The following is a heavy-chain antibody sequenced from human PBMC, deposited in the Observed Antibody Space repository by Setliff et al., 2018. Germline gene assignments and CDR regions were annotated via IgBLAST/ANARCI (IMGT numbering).Heavy chain of an antibody. CDR1: GYTFTSYA. D-gene: IGHD1-26*01. V-gene: IGHV7-4-1*02. Sequence: ASVKVSCKASGYTFTSYAMNWVRQAPGQGLEWMGWINTNTGNPTYAQGFTGRFVFSLDTSVSTAYLQISSLKAEDTAVYCCARETPYSGSYYVELGDYWGQGTLVTVSS. CDR2: INTNTGNP. CDR3: ARETPYSGSYYVELGDY. J-gene: IGHJ4*02.